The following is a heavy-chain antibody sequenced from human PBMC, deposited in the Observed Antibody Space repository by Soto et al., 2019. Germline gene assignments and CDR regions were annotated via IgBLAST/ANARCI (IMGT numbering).Heavy chain of an antibody. Sequence: GGSLRLSCAVSGFIFSRYSMNWVRQAPGKGQEWVSSIGTSGSYIYDTDSVKGRFTISRDNTKDSLYLQMNSLRAEDTAIYYCARGSAFIGLDYWGQGTPVTVSS. D-gene: IGHD1-26*01. V-gene: IGHV3-21*01. CDR1: GFIFSRYS. CDR2: IGTSGSYI. J-gene: IGHJ4*02. CDR3: ARGSAFIGLDY.